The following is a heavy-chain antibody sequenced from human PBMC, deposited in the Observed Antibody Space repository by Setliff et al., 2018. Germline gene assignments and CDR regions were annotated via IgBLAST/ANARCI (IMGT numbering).Heavy chain of an antibody. CDR1: GFIFSPYT. CDR3: AKQRTITFSNDAFDV. D-gene: IGHD4-4*01. CDR2: ISIHEDKT. J-gene: IGHJ3*01. Sequence: LRRSLRLSCAVSGFIFSPYTTTWVRQAPGKGLEWVAAISIHEDKTYYADSVKGRFTISRDISKNTLSLQLNSLRAEDTAVYYCAKQRTITFSNDAFDVWGQGTMVTVSS. V-gene: IGHV3-23*01.